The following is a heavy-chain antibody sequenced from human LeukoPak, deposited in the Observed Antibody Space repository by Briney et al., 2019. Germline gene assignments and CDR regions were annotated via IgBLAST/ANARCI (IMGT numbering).Heavy chain of an antibody. CDR3: ARGETRIVH. V-gene: IGHV3-48*02. CDR2: ITSVSAI. Sequence: GGSLRLSCAASGFTFSSYSMNWVRQAPGKGLEWVSQITSVSAIYYADSVKGRFTISRDNAKNSLYLHMNSLREGDTAMYYCARGETRIVHWGQGTTVTVSS. J-gene: IGHJ6*02. CDR1: GFTFSSYS. D-gene: IGHD2-15*01.